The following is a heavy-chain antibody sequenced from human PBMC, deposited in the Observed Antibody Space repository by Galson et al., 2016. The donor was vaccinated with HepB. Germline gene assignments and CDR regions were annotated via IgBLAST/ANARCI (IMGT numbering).Heavy chain of an antibody. Sequence: SLRLSCAASGFTSSTNAMNRARPAPGMGLGWVSGISDSGSSTSYAVSVKGRFTISRDNSKNTLYLQMNSLRAEDTAIYYCANQHTTGWYSCLTHWGQGALVTVSS. CDR2: ISDSGSST. CDR3: ANQHTTGWYSCLTH. V-gene: IGHV3-23*01. J-gene: IGHJ4*02. D-gene: IGHD6-19*01. CDR1: GFTSSTNA.